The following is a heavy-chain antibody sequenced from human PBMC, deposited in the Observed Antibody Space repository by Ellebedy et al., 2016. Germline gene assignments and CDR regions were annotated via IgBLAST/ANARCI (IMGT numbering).Heavy chain of an antibody. CDR2: ISSSSTYI. Sequence: GESLKISCAASGFTFSSYSMNWVRQAPGKGLEWVSSISSSSTYIYYGDSVKGRFTISRDNAKNSLYLQMNSLIAEDTAVYYCASFSGSYRNLDYWGQGTLVTVSS. J-gene: IGHJ4*02. D-gene: IGHD1-26*01. CDR3: ASFSGSYRNLDY. V-gene: IGHV3-21*04. CDR1: GFTFSSYS.